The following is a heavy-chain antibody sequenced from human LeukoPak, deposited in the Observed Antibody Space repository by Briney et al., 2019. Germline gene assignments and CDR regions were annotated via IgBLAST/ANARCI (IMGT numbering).Heavy chain of an antibody. D-gene: IGHD3-22*01. CDR3: GKGYYSDCSGPPHY. V-gene: IGHV3-43*02. CDR1: GFIFEDFA. CDR2: ISGEASRT. Sequence: GGSLRLSCEGAGFIFEDFAMCWVRQTPGKGLEWVSLISGEASRTYYADSVKGRFTLSRVNGKNSLYLQMNSLRTENTALYYCGKGYYSDCSGPPHYWGQGTLVTVSS. J-gene: IGHJ4*02.